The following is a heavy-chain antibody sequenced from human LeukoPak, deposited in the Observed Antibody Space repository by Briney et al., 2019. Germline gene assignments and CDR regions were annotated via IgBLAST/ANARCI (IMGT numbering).Heavy chain of an antibody. CDR2: IKQDGSEK. Sequence: GGSLRLSCAASGFTFSSYWRNWVRQAPGKGLEWVANIKQDGSEKNYVDFVKGRFTISRDNAKNSLDLQMNSLRAEDTAMCYCARARGDGYQWYFDLWGHSTLVTVSS. D-gene: IGHD5-24*01. CDR3: ARARGDGYQWYFDL. J-gene: IGHJ2*01. V-gene: IGHV3-7*01. CDR1: GFTFSSYW.